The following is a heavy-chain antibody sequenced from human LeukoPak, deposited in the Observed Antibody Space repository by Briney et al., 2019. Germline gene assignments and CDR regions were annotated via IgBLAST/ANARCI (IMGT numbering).Heavy chain of an antibody. V-gene: IGHV1-24*01. Sequence: ASVTVSCKVSGYTLTELSMHWVRQAPGKGLEWMGGFDPEDGETIYAQKFQGRVTMTEDTSTDTAYMELSSLRSEDTAVYYCATAPIVAATSPWFDPWGQGTLVTVSS. CDR1: GYTLTELS. D-gene: IGHD2-15*01. CDR3: ATAPIVAATSPWFDP. CDR2: FDPEDGET. J-gene: IGHJ5*02.